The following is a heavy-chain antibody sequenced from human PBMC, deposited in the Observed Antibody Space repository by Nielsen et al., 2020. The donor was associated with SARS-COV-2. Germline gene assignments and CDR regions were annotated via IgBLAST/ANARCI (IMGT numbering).Heavy chain of an antibody. J-gene: IGHJ4*02. CDR1: GSSMNSYY. V-gene: IGHV4-59*03. D-gene: IGHD6-25*01. CDR2: ISYSGTT. CDR3: ASADPDFDY. Sequence: SETLSLTCTVSGSSMNSYYWSWIRQPPGQGLEWIGYISYSGTTKYNPSLRSRLTISADTSKKQFSLRLTSVTAVDTAMYYCASADPDFDYWGQGTLVTVSS.